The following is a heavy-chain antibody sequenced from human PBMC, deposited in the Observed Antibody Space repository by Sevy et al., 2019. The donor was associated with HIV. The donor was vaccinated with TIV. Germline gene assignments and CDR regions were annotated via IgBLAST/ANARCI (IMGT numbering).Heavy chain of an antibody. CDR1: GGSFSGYY. J-gene: IGHJ5*02. D-gene: IGHD2-2*01. CDR2: INDSGST. CDR3: ARSTPVVLVHDAPSWLDP. Sequence: SETLSLTCAVHGGSFSGYYWSWIRQPPGKGLEWIGEINDSGSTNYNPSLKSRVTISVDTYKNQFPLKRSSVPAADTAVYYCARSTPVVLVHDAPSWLDPWGQGTMVTVSS. V-gene: IGHV4-34*01.